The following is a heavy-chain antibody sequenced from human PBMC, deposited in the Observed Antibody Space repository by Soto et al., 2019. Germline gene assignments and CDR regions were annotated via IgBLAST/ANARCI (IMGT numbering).Heavy chain of an antibody. Sequence: SETLSLTCTVSGGSISSYYWSWIRQHPGKGLEWIGYIYYSGSTNYNPSLKSRVTISVDTSKNQFSLKLSSVTAADTAVYFCTSRRDSTAGDPLDCCGLGTLVTVSS. D-gene: IGHD6-13*01. V-gene: IGHV4-59*01. J-gene: IGHJ4*02. CDR3: TSRRDSTAGDPLDC. CDR1: GGSISSYY. CDR2: IYYSGST.